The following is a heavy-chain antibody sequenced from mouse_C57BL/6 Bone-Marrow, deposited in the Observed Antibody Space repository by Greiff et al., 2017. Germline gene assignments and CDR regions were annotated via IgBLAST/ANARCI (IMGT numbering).Heavy chain of an antibody. CDR3: ARGLRWWYFDV. Sequence: VQLQQSGPELVKPGASVKISCKASGYAFSSSWMNWVKQRPGKGLEWIGRIYPGDGDTNYNGKFKGKATLTADKSSSTAYMQLSSLTSEDAAVYFCARGLRWWYFDVWGTGTTVTVSS. D-gene: IGHD1-1*01. CDR2: IYPGDGDT. V-gene: IGHV1-82*01. CDR1: GYAFSSSW. J-gene: IGHJ1*03.